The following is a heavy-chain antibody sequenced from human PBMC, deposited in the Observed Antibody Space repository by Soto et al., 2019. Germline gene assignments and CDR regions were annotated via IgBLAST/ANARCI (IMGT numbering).Heavy chain of an antibody. D-gene: IGHD3-22*01. Sequence: QVQLVQSGAEVKQPGSSVKVSCKASGGTFSSYAISCVRQAPGQGLEWMGGIIPIFGTADYAQKFQGRVTITADESTSTAYMELSSLRSEDTAVYYCASHYDSSGYYYRGLDYWGQGTLVTVSS. CDR1: GGTFSSYA. CDR2: IIPIFGTA. V-gene: IGHV1-69*12. J-gene: IGHJ4*02. CDR3: ASHYDSSGYYYRGLDY.